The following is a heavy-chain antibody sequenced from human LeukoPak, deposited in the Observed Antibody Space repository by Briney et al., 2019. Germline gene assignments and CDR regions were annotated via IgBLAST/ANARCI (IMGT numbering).Heavy chain of an antibody. V-gene: IGHV3-48*01. CDR2: ITFSSSII. J-gene: IGHJ5*02. CDR3: ARDNSVEDTAWWFDP. CDR1: GFTFSSYS. Sequence: GGSLRLSCAASGFTFSSYSMNWVRQAPGKGLEWVSYITFSSSIIYYADSVKGRFTISRDNAKNSLYLQMNSLRSEDTAVYYCARDNSVEDTAWWFDPWGQGTLVTVSS. D-gene: IGHD4-23*01.